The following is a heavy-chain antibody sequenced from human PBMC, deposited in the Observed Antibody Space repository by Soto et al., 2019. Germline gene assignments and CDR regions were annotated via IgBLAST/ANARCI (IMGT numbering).Heavy chain of an antibody. Sequence: EVQLVESGVDFVKPGGSLRVSCAVSGFSFSNAWMSWVRQAPGKGLEWVGRIKSRADGGTTDYTAPVKGRFTISRDDSNNTVFLQMNSLKTEDTAVYYCTAHMGEFFPLAYWGQGTLVTVSS. CDR2: IKSRADGGTT. J-gene: IGHJ4*02. CDR1: GFSFSNAW. V-gene: IGHV3-15*01. CDR3: TAHMGEFFPLAY. D-gene: IGHD3-16*01.